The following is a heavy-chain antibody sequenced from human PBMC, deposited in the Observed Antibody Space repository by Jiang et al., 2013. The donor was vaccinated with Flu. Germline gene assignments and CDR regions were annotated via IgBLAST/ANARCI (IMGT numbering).Heavy chain of an antibody. CDR3: ARDEALRYANNWFDP. CDR2: ISAYNGNT. V-gene: IGHV1-18*01. Sequence: SGAEVKKPGASVKVSCKASGYTFTSYGISWVRQAPGQGLEWMGWISAYNGNTNYAQKLQGRVTMTTDTSTSTAYMELRSLRSDDTAVYYCARDEALRYANNWFDPWGQGTLVTVSS. D-gene: IGHD1-1*01. CDR1: GYTFTSYG. J-gene: IGHJ5*02.